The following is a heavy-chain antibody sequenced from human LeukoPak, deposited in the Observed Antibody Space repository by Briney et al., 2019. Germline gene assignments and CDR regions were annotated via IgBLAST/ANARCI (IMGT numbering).Heavy chain of an antibody. CDR2: IYYSGST. V-gene: IGHV4-59*01. D-gene: IGHD5-18*01. Sequence: SETLSLTCTVSGGSISSYYWSWIRQPPGKGLEWIGYIYYSGSTNYNPSLKSRVTISVDTSKNQFSLKLSSVTAADTAVYYCARGRSGYSYVHDAFDIWGQGTMVTVSS. CDR1: GGSISSYY. J-gene: IGHJ3*02. CDR3: ARGRSGYSYVHDAFDI.